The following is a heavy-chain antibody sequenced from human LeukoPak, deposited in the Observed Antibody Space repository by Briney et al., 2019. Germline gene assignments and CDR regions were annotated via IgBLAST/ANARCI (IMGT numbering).Heavy chain of an antibody. CDR3: ARDPTTTNYYYGMDV. V-gene: IGHV3-20*04. Sequence: GGSLRLSCVASGFTFDDYEMSWVRQAPGKGLEWVSGINWNGGSTGYVDSVKGRFTISRDNSKNTLYLQMNSLRAEDTAVYYCARDPTTTNYYYGMDVWGQGTTVTVSS. CDR1: GFTFDDYE. D-gene: IGHD4-17*01. J-gene: IGHJ6*02. CDR2: INWNGGST.